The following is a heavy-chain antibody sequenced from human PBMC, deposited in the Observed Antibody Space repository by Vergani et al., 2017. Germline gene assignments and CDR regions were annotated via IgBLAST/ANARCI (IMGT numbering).Heavy chain of an antibody. Sequence: QVQLVQSGAEVKKPGASVKVSCKASGYTFTSYYMHWVRQAPGQGLEWMGIINPSGGSTSYAQKFQGRVTMTRDTSTSTVYMELSSLRSEDTAVYYCAREGYGSSTSCYDLNYYYYYMDVWGKGTTVTVSS. CDR2: INPSGGST. J-gene: IGHJ6*03. CDR1: GYTFTSYY. V-gene: IGHV1-46*01. D-gene: IGHD2-2*01. CDR3: AREGYGSSTSCYDLNYYYYYMDV.